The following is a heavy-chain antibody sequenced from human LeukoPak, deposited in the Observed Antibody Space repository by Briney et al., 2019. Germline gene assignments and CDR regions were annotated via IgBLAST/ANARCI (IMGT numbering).Heavy chain of an antibody. Sequence: SVKVSCKASGGTFSSYAISWVRQAPGQGLEWMGGIIPIFGTANYAQKFQGRVTITTDESTSTAYMELSSLRSEDTAVYYCARMGGIWSGYFPYYYYMDVWGKGTTVTVSS. CDR2: IIPIFGTA. CDR1: GGTFSSYA. CDR3: ARMGGIWSGYFPYYYYMDV. D-gene: IGHD3-3*01. J-gene: IGHJ6*03. V-gene: IGHV1-69*05.